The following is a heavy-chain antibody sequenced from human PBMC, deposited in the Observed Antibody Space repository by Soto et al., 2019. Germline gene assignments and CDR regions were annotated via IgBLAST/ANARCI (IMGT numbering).Heavy chain of an antibody. CDR1: GASLSAYH. Sequence: QVPLQESGPGLVKPSETLSLSCTVSGASLSAYHWNWIRQPPGKGLEWIGYISHTGDTNYNPSLNSRVTISADMSKNQINLKLNSVTAADTAAYYCARRNDFDFWGQGTMVTVSS. CDR3: ARRNDFDF. D-gene: IGHD1-1*01. CDR2: ISHTGDT. V-gene: IGHV4-59*08. J-gene: IGHJ3*01.